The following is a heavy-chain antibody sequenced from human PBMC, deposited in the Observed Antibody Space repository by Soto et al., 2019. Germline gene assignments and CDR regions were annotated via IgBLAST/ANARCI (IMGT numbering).Heavy chain of an antibody. CDR1: GGSFSGYY. CDR2: INHSGST. Sequence: SETLSLTCAVYGGSFSGYYWSWIRQPPGKGLEWIGEINHSGSTNYNPSLKSRVTISVDTSKNQFSLKLSSVTAADTAVYYCATSLDPGNCFDPCGQSTLVSVSS. V-gene: IGHV4-34*01. J-gene: IGHJ5*02. D-gene: IGHD3-10*01. CDR3: ATSLDPGNCFDP.